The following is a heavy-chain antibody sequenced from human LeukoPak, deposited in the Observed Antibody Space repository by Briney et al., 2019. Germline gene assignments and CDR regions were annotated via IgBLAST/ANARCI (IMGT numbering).Heavy chain of an antibody. CDR2: ISSSGSTI. V-gene: IGHV3-11*04. Sequence: GGSLRLSCAASGFTFSDYYMSWIRQAPGKGLEWVSYISSSGSTIYYADSVKGRLTISRDNSKNTLYLQMNSLRAEDTAIYYCAREGPRGNSQFDYWGQGPLVTVSS. CDR1: GFTFSDYY. D-gene: IGHD2/OR15-2a*01. J-gene: IGHJ4*02. CDR3: AREGPRGNSQFDY.